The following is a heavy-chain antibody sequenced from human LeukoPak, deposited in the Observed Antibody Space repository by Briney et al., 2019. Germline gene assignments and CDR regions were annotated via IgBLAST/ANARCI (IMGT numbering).Heavy chain of an antibody. V-gene: IGHV3-49*04. CDR3: ARDPIAVAGTGHGY. D-gene: IGHD6-19*01. Sequence: GRSLRLSCTASGFTFGDYAMSWVRQAPGKGLEWVGFIRSKAYGGTTEYAASVKGRFTISRDDSKSIAYLQMNSLKTEDTAVYYCARDPIAVAGTGHGYWGQGTPVTVSS. CDR2: IRSKAYGGTT. J-gene: IGHJ4*02. CDR1: GFTFGDYA.